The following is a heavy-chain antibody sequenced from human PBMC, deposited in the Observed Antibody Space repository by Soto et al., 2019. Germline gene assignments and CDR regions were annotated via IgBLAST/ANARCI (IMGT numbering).Heavy chain of an antibody. CDR3: ARYKDDYKPAFDY. CDR1: GGSISSSLYY. Sequence: QLQLQESGPGLVKPSETLSLTCTVSGGSISSSLYYWGWIRQPPGKGLEWIGRILYGGTTYYNPSLKSRVTISVDTSKKQFSLKLSSVTAADTAVYYCARYKDDYKPAFDYWGQGTLVTVSS. D-gene: IGHD4-4*01. CDR2: ILYGGTT. V-gene: IGHV4-39*01. J-gene: IGHJ4*02.